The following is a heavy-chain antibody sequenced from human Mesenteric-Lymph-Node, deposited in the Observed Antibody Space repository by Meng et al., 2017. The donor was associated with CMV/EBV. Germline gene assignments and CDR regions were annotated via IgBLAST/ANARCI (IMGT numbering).Heavy chain of an antibody. CDR2: ISSTSSFI. D-gene: IGHD2-15*01. CDR1: GFVFSGYT. Sequence: GESLKISCAASGFVFSGYTINWVRQAPGKGLEWVSSISSTSSFIYYADSVQGRFAISRDNAKNSLVLQMNSLRAEDTAVYYCTTEGLPGYAFDIWGQGTMVTVSS. J-gene: IGHJ3*02. V-gene: IGHV3-21*04. CDR3: TTEGLPGYAFDI.